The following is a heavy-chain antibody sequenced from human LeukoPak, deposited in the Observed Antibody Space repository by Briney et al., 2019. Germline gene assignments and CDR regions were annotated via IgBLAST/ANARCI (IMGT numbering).Heavy chain of an antibody. Sequence: GGSLRLSCAATGFTFSSYWMHWVRQAPGKGLVWVSRINSDGTSTTYADSVKGRFTISRDNAKNTLYLQMNSLRAEDTAVYYCARLSMVRGVIADYWGQGTLVTVSS. V-gene: IGHV3-74*01. CDR3: ARLSMVRGVIADY. J-gene: IGHJ4*02. CDR1: GFTFSSYW. D-gene: IGHD3-10*01. CDR2: INSDGTST.